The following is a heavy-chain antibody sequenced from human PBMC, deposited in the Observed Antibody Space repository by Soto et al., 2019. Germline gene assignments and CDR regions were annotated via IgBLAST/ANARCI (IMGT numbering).Heavy chain of an antibody. CDR3: ARGPRGLGYCSGGSCYAYYYYYGMDV. D-gene: IGHD2-15*01. CDR2: INHSGST. CDR1: GGSFSGYY. J-gene: IGHJ6*02. V-gene: IGHV4-34*01. Sequence: SETLSLTCAVYGGSFSGYYWSWIRQPPGKGLEWIGEINHSGSTNYNPSLKSRVTISVDTSKNQFSLKLSSVTAADTAVYYCARGPRGLGYCSGGSCYAYYYYYGMDVWGQGTTVTVSS.